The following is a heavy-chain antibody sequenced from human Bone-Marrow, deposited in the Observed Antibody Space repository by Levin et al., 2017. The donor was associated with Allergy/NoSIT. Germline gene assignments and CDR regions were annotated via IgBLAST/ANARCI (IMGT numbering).Heavy chain of an antibody. CDR3: ASWAMYHYVRGAFDSFYYAMDV. D-gene: IGHD3-10*02. CDR2: ISAGGNYI. CDR1: GILFSSYD. V-gene: IGHV3-21*01. J-gene: IGHJ6*02. Sequence: GESLKISCAASGILFSSYDMNWVRQAPGKGLEWVSSISAGGNYIYYADSVKGRFTISRDNAKNSLFLQMNSLRAEDTAVYYCASWAMYHYVRGAFDSFYYAMDVSGQGPTVTVSS.